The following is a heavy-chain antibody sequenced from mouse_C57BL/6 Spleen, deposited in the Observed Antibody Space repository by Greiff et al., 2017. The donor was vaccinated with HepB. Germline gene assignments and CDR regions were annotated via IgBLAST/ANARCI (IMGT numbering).Heavy chain of an antibody. D-gene: IGHD2-5*01. CDR3: TRDQGGYSNYPYYFDY. CDR1: GFTFSSYA. Sequence: EVHLVESGEGLVKPGGSLKLSCAASGFTFSSYAMSWVRQTPEKRLEWVAYISSGGDYIYYADTVKGRFTISRDNARNTLYLQMSSLKSEDTAMYYCTRDQGGYSNYPYYFDYWGQGTTLTVSS. J-gene: IGHJ2*01. CDR2: ISSGGDYI. V-gene: IGHV5-9-1*02.